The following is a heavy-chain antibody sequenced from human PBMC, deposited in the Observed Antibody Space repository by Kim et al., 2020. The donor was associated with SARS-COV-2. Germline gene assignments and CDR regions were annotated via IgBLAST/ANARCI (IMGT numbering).Heavy chain of an antibody. D-gene: IGHD2-15*01. V-gene: IGHV4-31*03. CDR1: GGSISSGGYY. CDR3: ARDTRIGVDIRYYYYGMDV. Sequence: SETLSLTCTVSGGSISSGGYYWSWIRQHPGKGLEWIGYIYYSGSTYYNPSLKSRVTISVDTSKNQFSLKLSSVTAADTAVYYCARDTRIGVDIRYYYYGMDVWGQGTTVTVSS. CDR2: IYYSGST. J-gene: IGHJ6*02.